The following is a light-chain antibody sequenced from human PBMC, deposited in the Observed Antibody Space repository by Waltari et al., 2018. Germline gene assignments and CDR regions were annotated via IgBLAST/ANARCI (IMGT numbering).Light chain of an antibody. Sequence: EIVMTQSPATLSVSPGERATLSCRASQTVSDKLAWYQQKPGQAPRLLISGASTRAPGVPARFSGSGSGTEFTLTISSLQSEDFAIYYCQQYNNGPPWTFGQGTKVEFK. CDR1: QTVSDK. J-gene: IGKJ1*01. CDR3: QQYNNGPPWT. CDR2: GAS. V-gene: IGKV3-15*01.